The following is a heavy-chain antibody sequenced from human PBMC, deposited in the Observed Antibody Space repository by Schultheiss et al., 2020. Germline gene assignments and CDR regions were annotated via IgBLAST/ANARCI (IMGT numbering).Heavy chain of an antibody. D-gene: IGHD1-1*01. CDR3: ARLTNESLGP. Sequence: SVTVSGKASGGTFSSYAISWVRQAPGQGLEWMGGIIPIFGTANYAQKFQGRVTMTMDTSTSTVYMELSSLRSEDTAVYYCARLTNESLGPWGQGTLVTVSS. CDR2: IIPIFGTA. J-gene: IGHJ5*02. CDR1: GGTFSSYA. V-gene: IGHV1-69*05.